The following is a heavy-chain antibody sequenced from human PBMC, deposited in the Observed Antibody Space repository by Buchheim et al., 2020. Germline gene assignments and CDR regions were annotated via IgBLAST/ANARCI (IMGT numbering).Heavy chain of an antibody. D-gene: IGHD3-10*01. Sequence: EVQLLESGGGLVQPGGSLRLSCAASGFTFSSYAMSWVRQAPGKGLEWVSAISGSGGSTYYVDSVKGRFTNSRDNSKNTLYLQMNSLRAEDTAVYYCAKGYGSGSYYNEGFDYWGQGTL. V-gene: IGHV3-23*01. CDR3: AKGYGSGSYYNEGFDY. J-gene: IGHJ4*02. CDR1: GFTFSSYA. CDR2: ISGSGGST.